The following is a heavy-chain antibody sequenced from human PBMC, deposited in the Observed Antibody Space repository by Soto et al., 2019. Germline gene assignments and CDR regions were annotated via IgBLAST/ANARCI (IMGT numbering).Heavy chain of an antibody. D-gene: IGHD5-18*01. CDR2: IYSGGST. Sequence: LRLSCAASGFTVSSNYMSWVRQAPGKGLEWVSVIYSGGSTYYADSVKGRFTISRDDSKNTLYLQMNSLRAEDTAVYYCARVAVLNTSMLTDYYYYGMDGCGPGTTGTVSS. J-gene: IGHJ6*02. CDR1: GFTVSSNY. CDR3: ARVAVLNTSMLTDYYYYGMDG. V-gene: IGHV3-53*01.